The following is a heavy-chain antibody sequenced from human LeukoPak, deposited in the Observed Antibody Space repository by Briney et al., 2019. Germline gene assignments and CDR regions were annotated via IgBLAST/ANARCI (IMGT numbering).Heavy chain of an antibody. D-gene: IGHD3-10*01. CDR3: AGNSGSYYGSGSYYNVY. CDR1: GVSINSSSW. CDR2: IGHSGGT. V-gene: IGHV4-4*02. Sequence: SGTLSLTCAVYGVSINSSSWWSWVRQSPGKGLEWIGDIGHSGGTNYNPSLKSRATISVDKSNTQVSLKLRSATAADTAVYYCAGNSGSYYGSGSYYNVYWGQGTLVIVSS. J-gene: IGHJ4*02.